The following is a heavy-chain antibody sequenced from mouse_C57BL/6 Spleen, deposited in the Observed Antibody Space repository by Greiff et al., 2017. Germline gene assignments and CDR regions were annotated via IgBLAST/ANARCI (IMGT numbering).Heavy chain of an antibody. Sequence: QVQLKESGAELVRPGTSVKMSCKASGYTFTNYWIGWAKQRPGHGLEWIGDIYPGGGYTNYNEKFKGKATLTADKSSSTAYMQFSSLTSEDSAIDYCARGDYYGSSSGFDYWGQGTTLTVSS. CDR2: IYPGGGYT. CDR1: GYTFTNYW. CDR3: ARGDYYGSSSGFDY. V-gene: IGHV1-63*01. D-gene: IGHD1-1*01. J-gene: IGHJ2*01.